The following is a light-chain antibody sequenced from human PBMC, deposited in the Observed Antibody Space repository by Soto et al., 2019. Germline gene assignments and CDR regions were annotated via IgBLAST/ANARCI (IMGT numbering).Light chain of an antibody. J-gene: IGLJ3*02. CDR3: CSFAGRSTWV. CDR2: EGS. CDR1: SSDVGSYNL. Sequence: QSVLTQPASVSGSPGQSITISCTGTSSDVGSYNLVSWYQQHPGKAPKLIIYEGSKRPSGVSNRFSGSKSANTASLTISGLQGEDEADYYCCSFAGRSTWVFGGGTKVTVL. V-gene: IGLV2-23*01.